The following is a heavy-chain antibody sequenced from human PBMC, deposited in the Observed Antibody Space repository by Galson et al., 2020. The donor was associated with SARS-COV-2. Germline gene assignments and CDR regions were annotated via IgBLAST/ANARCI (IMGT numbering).Heavy chain of an antibody. CDR2: IYPSDSDT. CDR1: GYSFTNYW. V-gene: IGHV5-51*01. CDR3: ARRYNGDHRAFDY. Sequence: GESLKLSCKGSGYSFTNYWIGWVRQIPGKGLEYMGIIYPSDSDTRYSPSFQGQVTISADKSISTAYLQWSSLRASDTAMYYCARRYNGDHRAFDYWGQGTLVTVSS. D-gene: IGHD3-10*01. J-gene: IGHJ4*02.